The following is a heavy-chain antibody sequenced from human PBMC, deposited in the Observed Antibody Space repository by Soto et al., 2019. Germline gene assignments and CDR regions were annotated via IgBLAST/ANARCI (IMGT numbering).Heavy chain of an antibody. CDR3: ARAVVDIDVRHYYHALYF. J-gene: IGHJ6*02. Sequence: EVQLVESGGALVQPGGSLRLSCAASGFSVSLNYMAWVRQAPGKGLEWVSVIYSGGTTFYADAVKGRFTISRDSSKNTLFTQRDRLRADDTAVYYCARAVVDIDVRHYYHALYFWGQGTPVAVYS. CDR2: IYSGGTT. CDR1: GFSVSLNY. D-gene: IGHD2-15*01. V-gene: IGHV3-66*01.